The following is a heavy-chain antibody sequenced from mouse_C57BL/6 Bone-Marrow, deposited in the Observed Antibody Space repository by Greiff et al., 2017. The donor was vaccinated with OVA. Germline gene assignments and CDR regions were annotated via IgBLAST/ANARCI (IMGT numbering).Heavy chain of an antibody. V-gene: IGHV8-12*01. CDR2: IYWDDDT. CDR1: GFSLSTSGMG. J-gene: IGHJ1*03. CDR3: ARRRSYYYGSSYLYVDV. D-gene: IGHD1-1*01. Sequence: QVTLKVSGPGILQSSQTLSLTCSFSGFSLSTSGMGVSWIRQPSGKGLEWLAHIYWDDDTRYNPSLKSRLTISKDTSRNQVFLKITSVDTADTATYYCARRRSYYYGSSYLYVDVWGTGTTVTVSS.